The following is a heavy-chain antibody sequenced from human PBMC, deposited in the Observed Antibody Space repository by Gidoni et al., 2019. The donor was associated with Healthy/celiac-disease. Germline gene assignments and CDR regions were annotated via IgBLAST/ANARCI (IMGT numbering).Heavy chain of an antibody. V-gene: IGHV1-2*04. CDR3: ARLGSFGDWYFDL. D-gene: IGHD3-16*01. CDR1: GYTFTGYY. CDR2: INPNRGGT. J-gene: IGHJ2*01. Sequence: QVQLVQSGAEVKKPGASVKVACQAYGYTFTGYYMHWVRQAPGQGLEWMGWINPNRGGTNYAQKFQGWVTMTRDTSISTAYMELSRLRSDDTAVYYCARLGSFGDWYFDLWGRGTLVTVSS.